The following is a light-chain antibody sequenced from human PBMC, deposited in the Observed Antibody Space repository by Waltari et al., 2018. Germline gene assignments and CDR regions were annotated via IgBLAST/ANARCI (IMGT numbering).Light chain of an antibody. V-gene: IGKV3-20*01. Sequence: SCRASQSVGTFLVWYQQKPGQAPRLLIQGASTRVTGTPDRFSGSGSGTDFSLTISRLEPEDFAMYYCQHYVRLPVTFGQGTKVEI. CDR2: GAS. CDR1: QSVGTF. CDR3: QHYVRLPVT. J-gene: IGKJ1*01.